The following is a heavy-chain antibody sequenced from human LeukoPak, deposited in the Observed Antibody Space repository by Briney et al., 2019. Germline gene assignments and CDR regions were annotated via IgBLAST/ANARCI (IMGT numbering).Heavy chain of an antibody. CDR3: ARGVKGLRGVFDI. J-gene: IGHJ3*02. Sequence: SETLSLTCTVSGGSISSGVYYWSWIRQHPGKGLEWIGYIYYSGSTYSNPSLESRLTMSVDISKNQFSLKLSSVTAADTAVYYCARGVKGLRGVFDIWGEGTMVTVSS. D-gene: IGHD3-10*01. CDR2: IYYSGST. CDR1: GGSISSGVYY. V-gene: IGHV4-31*03.